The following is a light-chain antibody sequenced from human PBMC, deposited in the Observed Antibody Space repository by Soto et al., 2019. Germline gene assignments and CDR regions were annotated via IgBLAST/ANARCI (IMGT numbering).Light chain of an antibody. J-gene: IGKJ1*01. CDR2: DAS. Sequence: AIQLTQSPSSLSASVGERVTITCRASQGFSTYLAWYQQKPGKAPKLLIYDASSLESGVPSRFSGSGSGTEFTLTISSLQPDDFATYYCQQYNSYSWTFGQGTKADI. V-gene: IGKV1-13*02. CDR1: QGFSTY. CDR3: QQYNSYSWT.